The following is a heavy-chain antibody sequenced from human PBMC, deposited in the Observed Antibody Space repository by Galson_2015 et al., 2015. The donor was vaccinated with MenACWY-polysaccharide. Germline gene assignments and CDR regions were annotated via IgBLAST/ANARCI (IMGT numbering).Heavy chain of an antibody. CDR1: GFTVSSNY. D-gene: IGHD5-12*01. CDR3: ARDKVATTRSPRGTVYYYYGMDV. CDR2: IYSGGST. Sequence: SLRLSCAASGFTVSSNYMSRVRQAPGKGLEWVSVIYSGGSTYYADSVKGRFTISRHNSKNTMYLQMNSLRAEDTAVYYCARDKVATTRSPRGTVYYYYGMDVWGQGTPVTVSS. V-gene: IGHV3-53*04. J-gene: IGHJ6*02.